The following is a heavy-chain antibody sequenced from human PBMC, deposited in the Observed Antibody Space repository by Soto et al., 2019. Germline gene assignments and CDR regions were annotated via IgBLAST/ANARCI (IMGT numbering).Heavy chain of an antibody. CDR3: ARGSDYVWGSYRYSRAWYFDL. CDR1: GGTFSSYA. J-gene: IGHJ2*01. CDR2: IIPIFGTA. V-gene: IGHV1-69*01. D-gene: IGHD3-16*02. Sequence: QVQLVQSGAEVKKPGSSVKVSCKASGGTFSSYAISWVRQAPGQGLEWMGGIIPIFGTANYAQKFQGRVTITADESTSTAYMELCSLRSEDTAVYYCARGSDYVWGSYRYSRAWYFDLWGRGTLVTVSS.